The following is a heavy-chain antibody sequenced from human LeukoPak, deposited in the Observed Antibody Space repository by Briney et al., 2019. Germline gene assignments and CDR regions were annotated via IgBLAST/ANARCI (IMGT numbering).Heavy chain of an antibody. Sequence: SETLSLTCAVSGGSFSGYYWNWIRQPPGKGLEWIGEINHSGSTNYNPPLKSRVTISVDTSENQFSLKLSSVTAADTAVYYCARVLYYYDTSGYFDYWGQGTLVTVSS. CDR3: ARVLYYYDTSGYFDY. J-gene: IGHJ4*02. CDR2: INHSGST. CDR1: GGSFSGYY. D-gene: IGHD3-22*01. V-gene: IGHV4-34*01.